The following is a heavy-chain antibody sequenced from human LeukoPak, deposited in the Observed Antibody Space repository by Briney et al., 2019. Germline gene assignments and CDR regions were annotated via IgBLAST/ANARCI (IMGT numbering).Heavy chain of an antibody. J-gene: IGHJ4*02. CDR2: IYYSGST. V-gene: IGHV4-39*01. CDR3: ASVFYSSGLDGFDY. Sequence: SETLSLTCPVPGGSISSSRYYWGWIRQPPGKGLECIGTIYYSGSTYYNPSLKSRVTLSVDTSKNQFSLKLSSVTAADTAVYYCASVFYSSGLDGFDYWGQGTLDTVSS. D-gene: IGHD6-19*01. CDR1: GGSISSSRYY.